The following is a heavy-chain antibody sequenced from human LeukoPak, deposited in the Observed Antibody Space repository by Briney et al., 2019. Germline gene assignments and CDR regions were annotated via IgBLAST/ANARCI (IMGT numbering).Heavy chain of an antibody. Sequence: SETLSLTCAVYGGSFSGYYWSWIRQPPGKGLEWIGEINHSGSTNYNPSLKSRVTISVDTSKNQFSLKLSSVTAADTAVYYCARLVAAGTFYYYYYMDVWGKGTTVTISS. D-gene: IGHD6-13*01. V-gene: IGHV4-34*01. J-gene: IGHJ6*03. CDR1: GGSFSGYY. CDR2: INHSGST. CDR3: ARLVAAGTFYYYYYMDV.